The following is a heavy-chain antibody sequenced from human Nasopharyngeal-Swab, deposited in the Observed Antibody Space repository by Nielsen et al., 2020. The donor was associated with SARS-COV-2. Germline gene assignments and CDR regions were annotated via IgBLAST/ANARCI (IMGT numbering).Heavy chain of an antibody. Sequence: GGPLRLSCAASGFTFSSYWMSWVRQAPGKGLEWVANIKQDGSEKYYVDSVKGRFTISRDNAKNSLYLQMNSLRAEDTAVYYCARFDWLPYFDYWGQGTLVTVSS. J-gene: IGHJ4*02. D-gene: IGHD3-9*01. CDR3: ARFDWLPYFDY. V-gene: IGHV3-7*03. CDR2: IKQDGSEK. CDR1: GFTFSSYW.